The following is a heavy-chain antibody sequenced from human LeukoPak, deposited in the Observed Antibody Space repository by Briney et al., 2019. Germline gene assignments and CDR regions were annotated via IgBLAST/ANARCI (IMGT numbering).Heavy chain of an antibody. CDR2: ISGSGGST. CDR1: GFTFSSFA. D-gene: IGHD3-22*01. Sequence: GGSLRLSCAASGFTFSSFALSWVRQAPGKGLEWVSAISGSGGSTYYADSVKGRFTISRDNAKNTLYQQMNSLRAEDTAVYYCVRDLELVYYDSSGYEYWGQGTLVTVSS. J-gene: IGHJ4*02. CDR3: VRDLELVYYDSSGYEY. V-gene: IGHV3-23*01.